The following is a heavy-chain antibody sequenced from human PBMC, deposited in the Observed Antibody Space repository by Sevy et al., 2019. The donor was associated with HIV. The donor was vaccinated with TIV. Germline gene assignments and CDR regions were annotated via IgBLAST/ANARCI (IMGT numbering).Heavy chain of an antibody. V-gene: IGHV4-4*07. D-gene: IGHD1-26*01. CDR3: AGALATTADFDY. J-gene: IGHJ4*02. CDR1: GGSISSYY. CDR2: ISNSGNT. Sequence: SETLSLTCPVSGGSISSYYWNWIRQPAGKGLEWIGRISNSGNTNYNPSLKSRVTLSVDTSKSQFSLRLSSVTAADTALYYCAGALATTADFDYWGQGTQVTVSS.